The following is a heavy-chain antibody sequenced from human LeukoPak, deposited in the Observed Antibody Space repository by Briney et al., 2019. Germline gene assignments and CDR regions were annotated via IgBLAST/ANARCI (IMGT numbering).Heavy chain of an antibody. CDR2: IYYSGST. Sequence: PSQTLSLTCTVSGGSISSGDYYWSWIRQPPGKGLEWIGYIYYSGSTYYNPSLKGRVTISVDTSKNQFSLKLSSVTAADTAVYYCARTYYYDSSGYYEYFQHWGQGTLVTVSS. D-gene: IGHD3-22*01. V-gene: IGHV4-30-4*08. CDR1: GGSISSGDYY. J-gene: IGHJ1*01. CDR3: ARTYYYDSSGYYEYFQH.